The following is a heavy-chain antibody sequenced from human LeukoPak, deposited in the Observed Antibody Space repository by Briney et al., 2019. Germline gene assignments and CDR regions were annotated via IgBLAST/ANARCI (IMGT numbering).Heavy chain of an antibody. D-gene: IGHD3-3*01. J-gene: IGHJ5*02. CDR3: ARLRDFWSGFPTWFDP. CDR1: GDSISSSSYY. Sequence: SETLSLTCTVSGDSISSSSYYWGWIRQPPGKGLEWIGSIYYSGSTYYNPSLKSRVTISVDTSKNHFSLKLSSVTAADTAVYYCARLRDFWSGFPTWFDPWGQGTLVTVSS. CDR2: IYYSGST. V-gene: IGHV4-39*02.